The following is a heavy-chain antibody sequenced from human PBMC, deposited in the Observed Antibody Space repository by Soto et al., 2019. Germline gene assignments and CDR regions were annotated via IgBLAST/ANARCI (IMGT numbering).Heavy chain of an antibody. CDR1: GFTFDDYA. CDR2: ISWNSGSI. CDR3: AKDPSEEGQLGHFDY. J-gene: IGHJ4*02. V-gene: IGHV3-9*01. D-gene: IGHD6-6*01. Sequence: GGSLRLSCAASGFTFDDYAMHWVRQAPGKGLEWVSGISWNSGSIGYADSVKGRFTISRDNAKNSLYLQMNSLRAEDTALYYCAKDPSEEGQLGHFDYWGQGTLVTVSS.